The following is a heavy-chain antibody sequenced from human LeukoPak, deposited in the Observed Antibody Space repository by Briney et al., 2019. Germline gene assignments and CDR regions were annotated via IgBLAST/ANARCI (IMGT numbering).Heavy chain of an antibody. CDR1: GDSITSYF. J-gene: IGHJ3*02. V-gene: IGHV4-59*01. Sequence: PSKTLSLTCTVFGDSITSYFWIWIWQPPGKGLESDGYIFYSGITTYNPSLKSRVTISVDTSKNQFSLKLSSVTAADTAVYYCARDMYSSGWYVRCSAFDIWGQGTMVTVSS. CDR3: ARDMYSSGWYVRCSAFDI. D-gene: IGHD6-19*01. CDR2: IFYSGIT.